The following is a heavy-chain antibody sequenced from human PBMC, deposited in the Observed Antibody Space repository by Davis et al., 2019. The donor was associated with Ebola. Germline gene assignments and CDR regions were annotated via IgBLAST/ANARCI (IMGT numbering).Heavy chain of an antibody. V-gene: IGHV5-51*01. CDR3: ARQPYSSSSSDY. CDR1: GYSFTSYW. D-gene: IGHD6-6*01. Sequence: GGSLRLSCQGSGYSFTSYWIAWVRQMPGNGLECMGIIYPGDSETRYSPSFQGQVTISADKSISTAYLQWSSLKASDTAMYYCARQPYSSSSSDYWGQGTLVTVSS. CDR2: IYPGDSET. J-gene: IGHJ4*02.